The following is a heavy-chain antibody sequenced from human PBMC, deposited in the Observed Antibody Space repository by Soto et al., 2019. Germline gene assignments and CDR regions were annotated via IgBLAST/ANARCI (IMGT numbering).Heavy chain of an antibody. CDR2: IIPMLEKT. V-gene: IGHV1-69*01. CDR3: SYSSSPLGFDC. Sequence: QVQLVESGAEVKQPGSSVKVSCTASGGTFSSYVISWVRQAPGQGLEWMGGIIPMLEKTTYAQRFPGRVTITADESTSTAYMELSSLRTEDTAFYFVSYSSSPLGFDCWGQGTLVTVS. CDR1: GGTFSSYV. D-gene: IGHD6-13*01. J-gene: IGHJ4*02.